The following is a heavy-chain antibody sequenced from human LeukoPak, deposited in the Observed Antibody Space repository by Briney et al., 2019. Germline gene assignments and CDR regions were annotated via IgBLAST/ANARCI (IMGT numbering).Heavy chain of an antibody. CDR2: IKSNGKT. V-gene: IGHV3-74*01. CDR3: ARAPSEVGGYYPEYFRH. CDR1: GFTFSRYW. D-gene: IGHD3-3*01. J-gene: IGHJ1*01. Sequence: GGSLRLSCEASGFTFSRYWMHWLRQAPGKGLVWVSRIKSNGKTNYADSVKGRFTISRDNAKNTVSLQMNSLRADDTGVYYCARAPSEVGGYYPEYFRHWGQGTLVTVSS.